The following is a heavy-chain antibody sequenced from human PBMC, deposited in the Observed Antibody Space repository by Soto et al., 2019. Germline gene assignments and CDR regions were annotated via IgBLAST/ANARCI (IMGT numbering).Heavy chain of an antibody. CDR3: ATQPGGGAY. V-gene: IGHV3-53*01. J-gene: IGHJ4*02. D-gene: IGHD3-10*01. Sequence: EVQLVESGGGLIQPGGSLRLSCAVSGFTVSNNYMSWVRQAPGKGLEGVSVIYSGGYTAYGDSVKGRFTISRDNSKNTLFIQMNARSAEDPAVFSCATQPGGGAYWGQGTLVTVSS. CDR2: IYSGGYT. CDR1: GFTVSNNY.